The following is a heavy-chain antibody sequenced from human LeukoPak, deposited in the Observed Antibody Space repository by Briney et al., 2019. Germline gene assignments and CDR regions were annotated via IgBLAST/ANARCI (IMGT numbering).Heavy chain of an antibody. J-gene: IGHJ4*02. CDR3: ARGELERPFDY. D-gene: IGHD1-1*01. Sequence: GRSLRLSCAASGFTFSSYAMHWVRQAPGKGLEWVAVISYDGSNKYYADSVKGRFTISRDNSKNTLYLQMNSLRAEDAAVYYCARGELERPFDYWGQGTLVTVSS. CDR1: GFTFSSYA. CDR2: ISYDGSNK. V-gene: IGHV3-30*14.